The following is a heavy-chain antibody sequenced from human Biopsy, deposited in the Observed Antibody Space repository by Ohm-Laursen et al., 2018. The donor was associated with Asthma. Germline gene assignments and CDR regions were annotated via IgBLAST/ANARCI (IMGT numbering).Heavy chain of an antibody. V-gene: IGHV4-59*01. Sequence: SETLSLTCTVSGGSISSDYWSWLRQSPGKGREWIGYIHNSGNTNYNPSLKSRVTISLDTSKNHFSLRLSFVTAADTAVYFCARGQGRGIQLWSLDPWGQGILVTVSS. CDR2: IHNSGNT. J-gene: IGHJ5*02. D-gene: IGHD5-18*01. CDR3: ARGQGRGIQLWSLDP. CDR1: GGSISSDY.